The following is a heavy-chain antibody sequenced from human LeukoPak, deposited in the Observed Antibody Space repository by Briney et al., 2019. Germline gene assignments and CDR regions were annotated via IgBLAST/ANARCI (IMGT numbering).Heavy chain of an antibody. CDR3: ARGGEYQLLVSFYYFDY. CDR2: IKQDGSEK. Sequence: GGSLRLSCAASGFTFSRYGIHWVRQAPGKGLEWVANIKQDGSEKYYVDSVKGRFTISRDNAKNSLYLQMNSLRAEDTAVYYCARGGEYQLLVSFYYFDYWGQGTLVTVSS. J-gene: IGHJ4*02. V-gene: IGHV3-7*01. CDR1: GFTFSRYG. D-gene: IGHD2-2*01.